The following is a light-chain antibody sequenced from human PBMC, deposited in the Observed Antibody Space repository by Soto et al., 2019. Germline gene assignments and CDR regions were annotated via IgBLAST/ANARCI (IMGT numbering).Light chain of an antibody. CDR1: QSISSS. J-gene: IGKJ5*01. CDR3: QQYANRPIT. V-gene: IGKV3-15*01. Sequence: TQSPATLSVSQEDRATLYCRASQSISSSLAWYQQQPGQAPRLLIYAASTLATGVPVRFSGSGSGTDFTFTITSLQPDDFAVYFCQQYANRPITFGQGTRLEIK. CDR2: AAS.